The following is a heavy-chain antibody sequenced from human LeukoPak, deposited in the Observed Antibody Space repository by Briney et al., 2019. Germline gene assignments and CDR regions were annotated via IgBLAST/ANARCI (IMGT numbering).Heavy chain of an antibody. J-gene: IGHJ4*02. CDR2: ISRTSTYL. Sequence: GGSLRLSCAASGFRFSTHDLNWVRQAPGKGLECVSYISRTSTYLYYADSVKGRFTISRDNDKNLLYLQMNNLRAEETAVYFCAKDARKGGYYSDYWGQGAVVTVSS. CDR1: GFRFSTHD. CDR3: AKDARKGGYYSDY. V-gene: IGHV3-21*01. D-gene: IGHD3-22*01.